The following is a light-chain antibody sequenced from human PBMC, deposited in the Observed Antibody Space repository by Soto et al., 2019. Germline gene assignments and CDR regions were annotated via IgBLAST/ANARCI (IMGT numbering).Light chain of an antibody. CDR1: QSVHTW. V-gene: IGKV1-5*03. J-gene: IGKJ1*01. CDR2: KAT. Sequence: IQLTQTPSTLSASVGDRVTITCRASQSVHTWLAWFQQKQGKASKLRIYKATTLETSVQSRFSGSGSETEFTLTISDLQPDDFATYYCQHYNIYSEAFGQGTMVDI. CDR3: QHYNIYSEA.